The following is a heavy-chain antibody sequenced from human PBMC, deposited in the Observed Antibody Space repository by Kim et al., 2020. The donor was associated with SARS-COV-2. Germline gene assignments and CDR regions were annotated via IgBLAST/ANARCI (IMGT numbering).Heavy chain of an antibody. CDR3: ARYEYGTLYFAS. V-gene: IGHV3-7*01. D-gene: IGHD3-10*01. Sequence: GGSLRLSCAASGFTFGRHWMSWVRQAPGKGLEWVANINEGGTGKYDVDSVRGRFTISRDNAKSSLYLQMNSLRAEDTAVYYCARYEYGTLYFASWSQGTLVTVSS. J-gene: IGHJ4*02. CDR1: GFTFGRHW. CDR2: INEGGTGK.